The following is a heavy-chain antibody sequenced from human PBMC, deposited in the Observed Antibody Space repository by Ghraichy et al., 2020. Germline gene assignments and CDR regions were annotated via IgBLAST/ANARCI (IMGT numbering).Heavy chain of an antibody. CDR1: GGSISSRSYH. CDR2: IYYTGIT. J-gene: IGHJ4*02. CDR3: ARLREGTPGDS. Sequence: SETLSLTCTVSGGSISSRSYHWGWIRQPPGHGVEWIGSIYYTGITYYNPSLKSRVTISVDTSRNRFSLKLSSVTAADTAVNYCARLREGTPGDSWGQGTLVTVSS. V-gene: IGHV4-39*01. D-gene: IGHD2-15*01.